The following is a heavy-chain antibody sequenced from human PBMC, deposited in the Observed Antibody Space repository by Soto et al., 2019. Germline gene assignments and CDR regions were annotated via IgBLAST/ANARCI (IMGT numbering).Heavy chain of an antibody. CDR1: GFTFDDYA. V-gene: IGHV3-9*01. CDR2: ISWNSGSI. Sequence: PGGSLRLSCVASGFTFDDYAMHWVRQAPGKGLEWVSGISWNSGSIGYADSVKGRFTISRDNSKNTLYLQMNSLRAEDTAVYYCARDSPAFDIWGQGTMVTVSS. J-gene: IGHJ3*02. CDR3: ARDSPAFDI.